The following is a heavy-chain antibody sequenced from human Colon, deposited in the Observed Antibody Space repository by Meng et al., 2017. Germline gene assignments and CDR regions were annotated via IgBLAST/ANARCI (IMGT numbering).Heavy chain of an antibody. CDR1: SGSISSSNW. V-gene: IGHV4-4*02. D-gene: IGHD3-9*01. CDR2: ISQSGTT. J-gene: IGHJ4*02. Sequence: QVQLQESGPGPVKPSGTLSLTCAVSSGSISSSNWWSWVRQPPGKGLEWIGEISQSGTTYYNPSLKSRVTITGDWSKNQFSLNLNSVTAADTALYYCVRQGMTSYSWGYWGQGTLVTVSS. CDR3: VRQGMTSYSWGY.